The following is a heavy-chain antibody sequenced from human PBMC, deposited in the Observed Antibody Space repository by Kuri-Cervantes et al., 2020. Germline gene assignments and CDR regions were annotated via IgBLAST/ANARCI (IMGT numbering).Heavy chain of an antibody. D-gene: IGHD6-19*01. CDR2: IYYSGST. V-gene: IGHV4-30-4*08. CDR1: GGSISSSTYY. J-gene: IGHJ4*02. CDR3: ARVGYSSGNYYFDY. Sequence: SETLSLTCTVSGGSISSSTYYWGWIRQPPGKGLEWIGYIYYSGSTYYNPSLKSRVTISVDTSKNQFSLKLSSVTAADTAVYYCARVGYSSGNYYFDYWGQGTLVTVSS.